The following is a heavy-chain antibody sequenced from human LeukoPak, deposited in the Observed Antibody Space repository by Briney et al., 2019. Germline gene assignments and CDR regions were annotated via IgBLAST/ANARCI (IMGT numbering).Heavy chain of an antibody. Sequence: GGSLRLSCAASGFAFSAYWMHWVCQAPGKGLEWVSRINEDATTITYADSVKGRFIISRDNNKKSLYLQMNNLRAEDTAVYYCVRDLILVWTPGDDFDFWGQGTLVIVSS. CDR3: VRDLILVWTPGDDFDF. V-gene: IGHV3-74*01. J-gene: IGHJ4*02. CDR2: INEDATTI. D-gene: IGHD3-16*01. CDR1: GFAFSAYW.